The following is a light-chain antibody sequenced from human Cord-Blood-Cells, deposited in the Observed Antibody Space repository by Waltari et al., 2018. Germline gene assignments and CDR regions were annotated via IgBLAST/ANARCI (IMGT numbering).Light chain of an antibody. CDR3: QQYYSTLFT. Sequence: DIVMPQSPDSLDVSLGERATINCKSSQSVLSSSNNKNYLAWYQQKPGQPPKLLIYWASTRESGVPDRFSGSGSGTDFTLTISSLQAEDVAVYYCQQYYSTLFTFGPGTKVDIK. CDR1: QSVLSSSNNKNY. CDR2: WAS. V-gene: IGKV4-1*01. J-gene: IGKJ3*01.